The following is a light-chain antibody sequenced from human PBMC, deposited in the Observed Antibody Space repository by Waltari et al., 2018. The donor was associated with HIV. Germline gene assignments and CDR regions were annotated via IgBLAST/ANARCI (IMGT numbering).Light chain of an antibody. CDR1: SSDIGGYNF. J-gene: IGLJ2*01. CDR3: SSYTGSSFSVL. CDR2: EVS. Sequence: QSALTQPASVSGSPGQSITISCTGTSSDIGGYNFVSWYQQHPGQAPKLMIYEVSYRPSGVSNRFSGSKSGNTASLTISGLQAEDEAVYHGSSYTGSSFSVLFGGGTKLTVL. V-gene: IGLV2-14*01.